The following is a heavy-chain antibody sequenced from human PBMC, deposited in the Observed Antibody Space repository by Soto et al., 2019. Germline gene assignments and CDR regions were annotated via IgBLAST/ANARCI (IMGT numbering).Heavy chain of an antibody. V-gene: IGHV1-8*01. Sequence: SVKVSCKTSGYTFTSYDIHWVRQATGQGLEWMGWMNPNNGYTDYAQKFQGRVTMTRDTSLSTAYMELSSLTSDDTAVYYCARGRGWRDDWGQGTLVTVSS. D-gene: IGHD6-19*01. CDR1: GYTFTSYD. J-gene: IGHJ4*02. CDR2: MNPNNGYT. CDR3: ARGRGWRDD.